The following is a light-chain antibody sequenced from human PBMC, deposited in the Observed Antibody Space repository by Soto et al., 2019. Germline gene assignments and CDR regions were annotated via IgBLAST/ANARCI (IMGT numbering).Light chain of an antibody. J-gene: IGKJ5*01. V-gene: IGKV1-9*01. Sequence: DIQLTQSTSFLSASIGDRVTITCRASQGISSYLAWYQQKPGKAPQLLIYAASTLESGVPSRFSGSGSGTEFTLTISILQPEDFATYYCQQVNSYPITFGQGTRLEIK. CDR2: AAS. CDR1: QGISSY. CDR3: QQVNSYPIT.